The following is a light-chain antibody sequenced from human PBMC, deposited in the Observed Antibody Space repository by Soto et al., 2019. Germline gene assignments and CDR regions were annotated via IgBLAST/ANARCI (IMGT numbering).Light chain of an antibody. V-gene: IGLV2-23*01. Sequence: QSVLTQPASVSGSPGQSITISCTGTSSDVGSNSLVSWYQQHPGKAPRLMIYEGSKRPSGVSNRFSGSRSANTASLTISGLQAEDEADYYCCSYAGSYTHVFGTGTKVTVL. CDR1: SSDVGSNSL. CDR2: EGS. J-gene: IGLJ1*01. CDR3: CSYAGSYTHV.